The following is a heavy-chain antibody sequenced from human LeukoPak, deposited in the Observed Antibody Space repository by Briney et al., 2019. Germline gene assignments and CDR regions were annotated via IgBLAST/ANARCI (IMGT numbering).Heavy chain of an antibody. D-gene: IGHD3-10*01. J-gene: IGHJ6*02. CDR2: IYYSGST. Sequence: SETLSPTCTVSGGSISSYYWSWIRQPPGKGLEWIGYIYYSGSTNYNPSLKSRVTISVDTSKNQFSLKLSSVTAADTAVYYCARGSRYYYGSGSPLVGFYYGMDVWGQGTTVTVSS. V-gene: IGHV4-59*08. CDR3: ARGSRYYYGSGSPLVGFYYGMDV. CDR1: GGSISSYY.